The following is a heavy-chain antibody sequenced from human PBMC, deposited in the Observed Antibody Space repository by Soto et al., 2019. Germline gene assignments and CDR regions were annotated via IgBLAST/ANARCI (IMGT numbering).Heavy chain of an antibody. CDR3: ARDRLRGYDSSGFYS. J-gene: IGHJ4*02. Sequence: GASVKVSCKASGYTFTSYCISWVRQAPGQGLEWMGWISAYNGNTNYAQKLQGRVTMTTDTSTSTAYMELRSLRSDDTAIYYCARDRLRGYDSSGFYSWGQGTMVTVSS. V-gene: IGHV1-18*01. D-gene: IGHD3-22*01. CDR1: GYTFTSYC. CDR2: ISAYNGNT.